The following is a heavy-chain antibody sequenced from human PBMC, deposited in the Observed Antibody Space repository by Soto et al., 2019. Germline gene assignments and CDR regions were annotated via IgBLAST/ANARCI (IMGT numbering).Heavy chain of an antibody. J-gene: IGHJ4*02. D-gene: IGHD2-15*01. CDR2: IYYSGST. CDR3: ARGQVVAAQH. Sequence: PSETLSLTCTVSGGSISSGDYYWSWIRQPPGKGLEWIGYIYYSGSTYYNPSLKSRVTISVDRSKNQFSLKLSSVTAADTAVYYCARGQVVAAQHWGQGTLVNAPQ. CDR1: GGSISSGDYY. V-gene: IGHV4-30-4*01.